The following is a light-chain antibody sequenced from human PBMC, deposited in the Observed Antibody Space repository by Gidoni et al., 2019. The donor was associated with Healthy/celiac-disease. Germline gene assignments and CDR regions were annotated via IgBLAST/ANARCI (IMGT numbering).Light chain of an antibody. J-gene: IGKJ1*01. CDR2: WAS. CDR3: QQYYSTPPWT. Sequence: DIVMTQSPDSLAVSLGERATINCKSSQSVLSSSNNKNYLAWYQQKPGQPPKLLIYWASTRESGVPDRFSGSGSGTDFTLTISSLQAEDVAVYYCQQYYSTPPWTFXHXTKVXIK. CDR1: QSVLSSSNNKNY. V-gene: IGKV4-1*01.